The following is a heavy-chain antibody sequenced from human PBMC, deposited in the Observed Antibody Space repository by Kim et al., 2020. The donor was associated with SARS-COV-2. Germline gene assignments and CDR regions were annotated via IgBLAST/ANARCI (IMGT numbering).Heavy chain of an antibody. CDR2: ISYDGSNK. J-gene: IGHJ4*02. CDR3: AREPRNYYDSSGYYGDY. V-gene: IGHV3-30*04. D-gene: IGHD3-22*01. CDR1: GFTFSSYA. Sequence: GGSLRLSCAASGFTFSSYAMHGVRQAPGKGLEWVAVISYDGSNKYSVDSVKGRFTISRDNSKNTRYLQMNSLRAEDTAVYYWAREPRNYYDSSGYYGDYWGQGTLVTVSS.